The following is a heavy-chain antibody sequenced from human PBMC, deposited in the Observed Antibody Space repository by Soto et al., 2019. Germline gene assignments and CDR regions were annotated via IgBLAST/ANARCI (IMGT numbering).Heavy chain of an antibody. Sequence: ASVKVSCKASGYTFTGYYMNWVRQAPGQGLEWMGWINPNSGGTNYAQKFQGWVTMTRDTSISTAYMELSRLRSDDTAVYYCARDLSPVTDLPLYYYYGMDVWGQGTTVTVSS. V-gene: IGHV1-2*04. CDR3: ARDLSPVTDLPLYYYYGMDV. CDR2: INPNSGGT. J-gene: IGHJ6*02. CDR1: GYTFTGYY. D-gene: IGHD4-4*01.